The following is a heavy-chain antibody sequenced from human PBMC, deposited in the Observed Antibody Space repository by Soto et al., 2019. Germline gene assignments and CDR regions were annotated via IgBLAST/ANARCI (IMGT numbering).Heavy chain of an antibody. D-gene: IGHD1-1*01. CDR2: IYYSGST. CDR1: GGSVTSGSYY. CDR3: AREALSRAPTSFDY. Sequence: QVQLQESGPGLVKPSETLSLTCSVSGGSVTSGSYYWSWIRQPPGKGLEWIGYIYYSGSTNYNPSLKSRVTISLDTAKNQFSLKLSSVTAADTAMYYCAREALSRAPTSFDYCGQGTLGTVSS. V-gene: IGHV4-61*01. J-gene: IGHJ4*02.